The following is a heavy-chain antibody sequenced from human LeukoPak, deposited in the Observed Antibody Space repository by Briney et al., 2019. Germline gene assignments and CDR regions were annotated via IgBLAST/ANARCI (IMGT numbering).Heavy chain of an antibody. CDR2: INPSGGST. CDR3: ARPLTLYGHPFDY. CDR1: GGTFSSYA. D-gene: IGHD2-2*02. Sequence: GASVKVSRKASGGTFSSYAISWVRQAPGQGLEWMGIINPSGGSTSYAQKFQGRVTMTRDTSTSTVYMELSSLRSEDTAVYYCARPLTLYGHPFDYWGQGTLDSVSS. J-gene: IGHJ4*02. V-gene: IGHV1-46*01.